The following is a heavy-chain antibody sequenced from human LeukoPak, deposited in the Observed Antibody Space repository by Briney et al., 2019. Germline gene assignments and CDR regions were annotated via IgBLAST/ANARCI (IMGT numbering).Heavy chain of an antibody. J-gene: IGHJ3*02. CDR3: ARMMNLGAVAGTGSAFDI. CDR1: GYTFTSYY. D-gene: IGHD6-19*01. Sequence: ASVKVSCKASGYTFTSYYMHWVRQAPGQGLEWMGIINPSGGSTSYAQKFQGRVTMTRDMSTSTVYMELSSLRSEETAVYYCARMMNLGAVAGTGSAFDIWGQGTMVTVSS. V-gene: IGHV1-46*01. CDR2: INPSGGST.